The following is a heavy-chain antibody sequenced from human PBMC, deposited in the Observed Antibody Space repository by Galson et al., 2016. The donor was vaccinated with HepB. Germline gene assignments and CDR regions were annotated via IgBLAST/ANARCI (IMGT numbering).Heavy chain of an antibody. CDR2: IRSKAYGGTT. CDR1: GFTFGDYP. Sequence: SLRLSCASSGFTFGDYPMTWVRQAPGKGLEWVGFIRSKAYGGTTEYAASVQGRFTISRDNSKNIAYLQMDSLKIEDTAVYYCTRDYDLDYWGPGTLVTVSS. D-gene: IGHD5-12*01. V-gene: IGHV3-49*04. CDR3: TRDYDLDY. J-gene: IGHJ4*02.